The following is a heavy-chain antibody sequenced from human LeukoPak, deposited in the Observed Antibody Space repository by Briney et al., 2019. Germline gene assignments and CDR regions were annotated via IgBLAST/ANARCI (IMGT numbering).Heavy chain of an antibody. CDR1: GGSISSHY. V-gene: IGHV4-59*11. CDR2: IHYSGST. J-gene: IGHJ6*03. Sequence: SETLSLTCTVSGGSISSHYWSWIRQPPGKGLEWIGYIHYSGSTNYNPSLKSRVTISVNTSKNQFSLKLSSVTAADTAVYYCARTLRTWIYYYMDVWGKGTTVTVSS. CDR3: ARTLRTWIYYYMDV. D-gene: IGHD3-16*01.